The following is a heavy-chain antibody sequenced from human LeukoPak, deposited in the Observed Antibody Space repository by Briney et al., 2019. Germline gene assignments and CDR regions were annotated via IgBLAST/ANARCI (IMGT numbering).Heavy chain of an antibody. D-gene: IGHD6-19*01. J-gene: IGHJ4*02. CDR2: ISSSSSTI. CDR1: GFTFSSYS. V-gene: IGHV3-48*01. Sequence: AGGSLRLSCAASGFTFSSYSVNWVRQAPGKGLEWVSYISSSSSTIYYADSVKGRFTISRDNAKNSLYLQMNSLRAEDTAVYYCARAERVSGWYVDNTLVSIDYWGQGTLVTVSS. CDR3: ARAERVSGWYVDNTLVSIDY.